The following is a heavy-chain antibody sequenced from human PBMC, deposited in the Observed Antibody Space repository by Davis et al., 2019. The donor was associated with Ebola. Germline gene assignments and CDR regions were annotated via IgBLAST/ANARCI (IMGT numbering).Heavy chain of an antibody. V-gene: IGHV3-23*01. Sequence: GGSLRLSCAASGFTFSSYAMSWVRQAPGKGLEWVSAISGSGGSTYYADSVKGRFTISRDNAKNSLYLQMNSLRDEDTAVYYCARAVGSSTSWFDPWGQGTLVTVSS. CDR3: ARAVGSSTSWFDP. D-gene: IGHD2-2*01. CDR1: GFTFSSYA. J-gene: IGHJ5*02. CDR2: ISGSGGST.